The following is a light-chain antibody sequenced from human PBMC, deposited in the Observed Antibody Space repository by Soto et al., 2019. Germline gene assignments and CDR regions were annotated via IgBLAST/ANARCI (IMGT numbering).Light chain of an antibody. V-gene: IGLV1-40*01. J-gene: IGLJ1*01. CDR2: GND. CDR3: QSFEGSLNDYV. CDR1: NSSIGAGYD. Sequence: QSLLTQPHSVTGAPGQGISTSCTGSNSSIGAGYDVHWYQQLPGTAPKLLIYGNDSRPSGVPDRFSGSKSGTSASLAITGLQAADEPDYYCQSFEGSLNDYVFGTGTKVSV.